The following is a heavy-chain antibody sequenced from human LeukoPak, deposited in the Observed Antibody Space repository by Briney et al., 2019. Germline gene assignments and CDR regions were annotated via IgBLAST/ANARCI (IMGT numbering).Heavy chain of an antibody. Sequence: SETLSLTCTVSGDSISSYYWSWIRQPPGKGLEWIGYIYYSGSTSYNPSLKSRVTISVDTSKNQFSLRLISVTAADTAVYYCARQTGYYDRKDLWGRGTLVTVSS. CDR3: ARQTGYYDRKDL. CDR2: IYYSGST. CDR1: GDSISSYY. V-gene: IGHV4-59*08. D-gene: IGHD3-9*01. J-gene: IGHJ2*01.